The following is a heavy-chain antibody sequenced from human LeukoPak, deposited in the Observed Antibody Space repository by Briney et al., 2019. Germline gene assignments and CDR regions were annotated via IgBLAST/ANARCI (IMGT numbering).Heavy chain of an antibody. D-gene: IGHD4-17*01. CDR3: ARDRGYGDPYYFDY. V-gene: IGHV4-34*01. CDR2: ISHSGSR. J-gene: IGHJ4*02. CDR1: GGSFSGYF. Sequence: SETLSLTCAVYGGSFSGYFWSWIRQPPGKGLEWIGEISHSGSRNYNPSLKSRVTLSEDTSKNQFSLRLSSVTAADTAVYYCARDRGYGDPYYFDYWGQGTLVTVSS.